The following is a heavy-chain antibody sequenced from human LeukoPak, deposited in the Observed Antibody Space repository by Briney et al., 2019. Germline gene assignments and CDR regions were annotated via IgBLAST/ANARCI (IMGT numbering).Heavy chain of an antibody. V-gene: IGHV4-61*02. CDR2: IYTSGST. CDR3: ARVGRYCSSTSCYKGAFDI. J-gene: IGHJ3*02. D-gene: IGHD2-2*02. Sequence: PSETLSLTCTVSGGSISSGSYYWRWIRQPAGTGLEWIGRIYTSGSTNYNPSLKSRVTISVDTSKNQFSLKLSSVTAADTAVYYCARVGRYCSSTSCYKGAFDIWGQGTMVTVS. CDR1: GGSISSGSYY.